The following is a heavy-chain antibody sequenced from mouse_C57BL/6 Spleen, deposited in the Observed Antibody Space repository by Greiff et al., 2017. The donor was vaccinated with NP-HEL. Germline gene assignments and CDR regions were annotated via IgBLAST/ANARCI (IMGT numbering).Heavy chain of an antibody. Sequence: EVKLMESGGGLVKPGGSLKLSCAASGFTFSDYGMHWVRQAPEKGLEWVAYISSGSSTIYYAVTVKGRFTISRDNAKNTLFLQMTSLRSEDTAMYYCARDGYYVLAYWGQGTLVTVSA. D-gene: IGHD2-3*01. CDR2: ISSGSSTI. J-gene: IGHJ3*01. V-gene: IGHV5-17*01. CDR1: GFTFSDYG. CDR3: ARDGYYVLAY.